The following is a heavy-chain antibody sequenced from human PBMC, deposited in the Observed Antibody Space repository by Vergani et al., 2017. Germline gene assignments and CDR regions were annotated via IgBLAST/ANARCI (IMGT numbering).Heavy chain of an antibody. CDR3: ARHQDLYDSSGRANLVLDY. D-gene: IGHD3-22*01. CDR2: LYPVDSDT. CDR1: GYSFTSYW. V-gene: IGHV5-51*01. Sequence: EVQLVQSGAEVKKPGESLKISCKGSGYSFTSYWIGWVRQMPGKGLEWMGILYPVDSDTRYSPSFQGQVTISAYKSISTAYLQWSSLKASDAAMYYCARHQDLYDSSGRANLVLDYWGQGTLVTVSS. J-gene: IGHJ4*02.